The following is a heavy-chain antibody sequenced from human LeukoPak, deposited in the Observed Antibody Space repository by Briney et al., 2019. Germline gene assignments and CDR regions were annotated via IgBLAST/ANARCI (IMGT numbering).Heavy chain of an antibody. CDR2: IYYSGST. CDR3: ARSPFIYCGGDCYSSYFDY. Sequence: SETLSLTCAVSGGSISSGGYSWSWIRQPPGKGLEWIGYIYYSGSTYYNPSLKSRVTISVDTSKNQFSLKLSSVTAADTAVYYCARSPFIYCGGDCYSSYFDYWGQGTLVTVSS. CDR1: GGSISSGGYS. V-gene: IGHV4-30-4*07. D-gene: IGHD2-21*02. J-gene: IGHJ4*02.